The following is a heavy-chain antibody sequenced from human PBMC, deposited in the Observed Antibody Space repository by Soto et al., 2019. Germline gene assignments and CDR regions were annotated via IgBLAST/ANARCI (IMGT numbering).Heavy chain of an antibody. CDR3: AKHGKGATYYVDY. CDR1: TFTFTTSA. CDR2: IVVGSGNT. V-gene: IGHV1-58*01. Sequence: QVQLEQSGPEVKKPGTSVKVSCKASTFTFTTSAVHWVRQALGQRLEWIGWIVVGSGNTKYAQNFQERVSIASDMSSGTAYLELSRLRSEATAVYYCAKHGKGATYYVDYWGQGTLVTVSS. D-gene: IGHD1-26*01. J-gene: IGHJ4*02.